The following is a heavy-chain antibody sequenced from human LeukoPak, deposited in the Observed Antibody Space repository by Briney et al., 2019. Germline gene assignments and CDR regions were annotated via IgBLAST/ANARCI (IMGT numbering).Heavy chain of an antibody. J-gene: IGHJ4*02. V-gene: IGHV3-23*01. Sequence: GGSLRLSCAASGFTFSSYGMSWVRQAPGKGLEWVSAISGRGGSTYYADSVKGRFTISRDNSKNTLCLQMNRLRPEDAAVYYCAKAPVTTCRGAFCYPFDYWGLGTLVTVSS. CDR1: GFTFSSYG. CDR2: ISGRGGST. D-gene: IGHD2-15*01. CDR3: AKAPVTTCRGAFCYPFDY.